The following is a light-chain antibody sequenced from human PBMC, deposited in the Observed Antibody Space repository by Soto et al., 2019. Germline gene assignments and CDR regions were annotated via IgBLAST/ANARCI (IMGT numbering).Light chain of an antibody. V-gene: IGLV1-44*01. CDR1: SSSIGSNT. J-gene: IGLJ2*01. CDR2: NSD. CDR3: ATWDDSLNAVV. Sequence: QSVLTQPPSASGTPGQRVTISCSGSSSSIGSNTVNWYQQVPGTAPIFLIYNSDQRPSGVPDRFSGSKSGTSASLAIRGLQSEDEADYYCATWDDSLNAVVFGGGTKLTVL.